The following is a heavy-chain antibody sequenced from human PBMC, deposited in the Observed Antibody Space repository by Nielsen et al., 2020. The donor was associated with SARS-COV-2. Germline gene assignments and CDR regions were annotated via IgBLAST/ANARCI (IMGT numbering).Heavy chain of an antibody. CDR3: AKESEDGVYPYYFYYGMDV. Sequence: GESLKISCAASGFTFSRYGIHWVRQAPGKGLEWVAVISYDGRNQYYADSVKGRFIISRDNFENTLYLQMNSLSAEDTAVYYCAKESEDGVYPYYFYYGMDVWGQGTTVTVSS. D-gene: IGHD5/OR15-5a*01. J-gene: IGHJ6*02. CDR1: GFTFSRYG. V-gene: IGHV3-30*18. CDR2: ISYDGRNQ.